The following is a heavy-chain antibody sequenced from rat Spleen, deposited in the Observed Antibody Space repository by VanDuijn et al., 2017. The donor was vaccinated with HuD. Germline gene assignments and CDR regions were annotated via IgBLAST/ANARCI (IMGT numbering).Heavy chain of an antibody. J-gene: IGHJ2*01. CDR3: ASHTTEGAPFDY. CDR2: ISSGEST. D-gene: IGHD1-11*01. V-gene: IGHV2S8*01. CDR1: GFSLTSYG. Sequence: QVQLKESGPGLVQPSQTLSLTCTVSGFSLTSYGVSWVRQPPGKGLEWIAAISSGESTYYNPALKSRLSISGDTSKSQLFLKMNSLQTEDTAMYFCASHTTEGAPFDYWGQGVMVTVSS.